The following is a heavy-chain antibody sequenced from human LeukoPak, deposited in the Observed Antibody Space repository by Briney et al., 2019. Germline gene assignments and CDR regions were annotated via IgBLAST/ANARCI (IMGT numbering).Heavy chain of an antibody. Sequence: GESLKTSCTGSGYSFTTYWIGWARQMPRKGLELMGIIYPGDSDTRYSPSFQGQVTISADKSISTAYLQWSSQEVSDTAMYYCARQRGWGGYFRFWGQGTLVTVSS. D-gene: IGHD3-10*01. J-gene: IGHJ4*02. V-gene: IGHV5-51*01. CDR1: GYSFTTYW. CDR2: IYPGDSDT. CDR3: ARQRGWGGYFRF.